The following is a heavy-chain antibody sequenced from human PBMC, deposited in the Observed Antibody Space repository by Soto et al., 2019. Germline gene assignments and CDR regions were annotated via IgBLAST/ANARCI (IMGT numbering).Heavy chain of an antibody. CDR1: GFTFSNAW. CDR2: IKSKTDGGTT. CDR3: TTDPYPDYDYVWGSSH. J-gene: IGHJ4*02. Sequence: GGSLRLSCAASGFTFSNAWMSWVRQAPGKGLEWVGRIKSKTDGGTTGYAAPVKGRFTISRDDSKNTLYLQMNSLKTEDTAVYYCTTDPYPDYDYVWGSSHWGQGTLVTVS. D-gene: IGHD3-16*01. V-gene: IGHV3-15*01.